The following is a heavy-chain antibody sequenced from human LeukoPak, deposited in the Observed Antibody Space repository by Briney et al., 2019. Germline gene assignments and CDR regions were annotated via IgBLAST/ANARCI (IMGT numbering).Heavy chain of an antibody. V-gene: IGHV3-23*01. CDR3: AKRAQGDSSGYYFDY. Sequence: GGSLRLSCAAFGFTFSSYAMSWVRQAPGKGLEWVSAIGGSGGTTHYADSVKGRFTISRDNSKNTLYLQMNSLRAEDTAVYYCAKRAQGDSSGYYFDYWGQGTLVTVSS. CDR1: GFTFSSYA. J-gene: IGHJ4*02. D-gene: IGHD3-22*01. CDR2: IGGSGGTT.